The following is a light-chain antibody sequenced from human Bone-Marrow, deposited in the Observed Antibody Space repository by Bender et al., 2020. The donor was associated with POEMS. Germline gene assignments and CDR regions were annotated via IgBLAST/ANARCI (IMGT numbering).Light chain of an antibody. CDR3: AAWEDSLNSWV. V-gene: IGLV1-44*01. Sequence: QSVLTQPPSASGPPGQRVTISCSGSISNIGTNPVNWYQQLPGTAPKLLIYINNQRPSGVPDRFSGSKSGTSAYLAISGLQSEDDADYYCAAWEDSLNSWVFGGGTKLTVL. CDR2: INN. J-gene: IGLJ3*02. CDR1: ISNIGTNP.